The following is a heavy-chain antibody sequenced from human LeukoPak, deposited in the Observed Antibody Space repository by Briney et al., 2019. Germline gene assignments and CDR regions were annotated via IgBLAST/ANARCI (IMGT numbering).Heavy chain of an antibody. V-gene: IGHV4-30-2*01. Sequence: SETLSLTCAVSGGSISSGGYSWSWIRQPPGKGLEWIGYIYHSGSTYYNPSLKSRVTISVDRSKNQFSLKLSSVTAAATAVYYCARAYYGDYVSGFDPWGQGTLVTVSS. D-gene: IGHD4-17*01. CDR3: ARAYYGDYVSGFDP. CDR2: IYHSGST. J-gene: IGHJ5*02. CDR1: GGSISSGGYS.